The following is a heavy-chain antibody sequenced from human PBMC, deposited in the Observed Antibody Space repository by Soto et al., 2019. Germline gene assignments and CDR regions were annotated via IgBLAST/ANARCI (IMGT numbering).Heavy chain of an antibody. V-gene: IGHV1-3*01. Sequence: QVQLVQSGAEVKKPGASVKVSCKASGYTFTSYAMHWVRQAPGQRLEWMGWINAGNGNTKYSQKFQGRVTITRDTSASTAYMELSSLRSEDTAVYYCARDLPWTATQSRARIGRFDPWGQGTLFTVSS. CDR1: GYTFTSYA. J-gene: IGHJ5*02. D-gene: IGHD2-21*02. CDR3: ARDLPWTATQSRARIGRFDP. CDR2: INAGNGNT.